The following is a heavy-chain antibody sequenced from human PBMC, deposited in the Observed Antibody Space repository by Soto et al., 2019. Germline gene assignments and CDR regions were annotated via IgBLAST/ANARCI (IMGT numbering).Heavy chain of an antibody. V-gene: IGHV3-7*01. CDR3: ARDQRGFYYYGMDV. Sequence: PGGSLRLSCAASGFTFSSYWMSWVRQAPGKGLEWVANIKQDGSEKYYVDSVKGRFTISRDNAKNSLYLQMNSLRAEDTAVYYCARDQRGFYYYGMDVWGQGTTVTVSS. CDR2: IKQDGSEK. CDR1: GFTFSSYW. J-gene: IGHJ6*02.